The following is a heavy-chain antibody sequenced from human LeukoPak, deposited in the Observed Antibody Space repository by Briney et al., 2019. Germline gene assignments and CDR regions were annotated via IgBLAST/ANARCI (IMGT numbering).Heavy chain of an antibody. CDR2: ISAYNGNT. CDR3: ARANGDYGKFDY. CDR1: GYTFTIYG. V-gene: IGHV1-18*01. D-gene: IGHD4-17*01. Sequence: ASVTVSCKASGYTFTIYGISWVRQAPGQGLEWMGWISAYNGNTNYAQKLQGRVTMTTDTSTSTAYMELRSLRSDDTAVYYCARANGDYGKFDYWGQGTLVTVSS. J-gene: IGHJ4*02.